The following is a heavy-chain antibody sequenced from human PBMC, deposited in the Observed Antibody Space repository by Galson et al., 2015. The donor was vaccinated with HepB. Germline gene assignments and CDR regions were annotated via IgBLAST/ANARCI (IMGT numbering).Heavy chain of an antibody. V-gene: IGHV3-21*04. CDR1: GFTFSDHS. Sequence: SLRLSCAVSGFTFSDHSMNWFRQAPGKGLGWVSSISSRSSYIYYADSVKGRFTISRDNAKNSLDLQMNSLRVEDTAVYYCTREGWGYYGSGSHYTDYYYKGMDVWGQGTTVTVSS. D-gene: IGHD3-10*01. J-gene: IGHJ6*02. CDR2: ISSRSSYI. CDR3: TREGWGYYGSGSHYTDYYYKGMDV.